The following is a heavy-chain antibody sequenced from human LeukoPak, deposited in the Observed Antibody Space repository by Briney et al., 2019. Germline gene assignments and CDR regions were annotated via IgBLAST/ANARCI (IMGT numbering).Heavy chain of an antibody. J-gene: IGHJ3*02. CDR1: GFTFSRYG. D-gene: IGHD3-10*01. CDR2: TWYDGSNT. CDR3: ARDLTLGDAFDI. V-gene: IGHV3-30*19. Sequence: GGSLRLSCAASGFTFSRYGMHWVRQAPGKGLEWVAVTWYDGSNTYYADSVKGRFTISRDNSKNTLYLQMNSLRAEDTAVYYCARDLTLGDAFDIWGQGTMVTVSS.